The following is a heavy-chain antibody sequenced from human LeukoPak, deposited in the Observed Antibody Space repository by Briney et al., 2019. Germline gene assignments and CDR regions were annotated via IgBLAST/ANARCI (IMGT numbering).Heavy chain of an antibody. J-gene: IGHJ4*02. CDR2: IYTSGST. Sequence: SETLSLTCTVSGVSIIGYYWSWIRQPAGKGLEWIGRIYTSGSTNYNPSPKSRVTMPVDTSNNQFSLKLSSVTAADTAVYFCARDRTNLDGNFYGLDYWGQGTPVTVAS. V-gene: IGHV4-4*07. D-gene: IGHD1-26*01. CDR1: GVSIIGYY. CDR3: ARDRTNLDGNFYGLDY.